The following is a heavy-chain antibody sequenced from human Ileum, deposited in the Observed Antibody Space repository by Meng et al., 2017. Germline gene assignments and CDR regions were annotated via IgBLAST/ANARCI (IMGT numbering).Heavy chain of an antibody. J-gene: IGHJ4*02. V-gene: IGHV4-4*02. Sequence: QVHLAAPGPGVCSHSRTVYLTCAVSSCPISINTFRSWVRQPRGKGLEWIGQISPRESGYYNPSLKIPVTMSVDKSKSQFSLLLTSVTAADTAIYYGARHGCYSQNFWGQGTLVIVSS. CDR3: ARHGCYSQNF. CDR2: ISPRESG. CDR1: SCPISINTF. D-gene: IGHD4-23*01.